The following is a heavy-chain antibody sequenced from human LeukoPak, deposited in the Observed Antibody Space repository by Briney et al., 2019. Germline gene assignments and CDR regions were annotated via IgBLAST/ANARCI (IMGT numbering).Heavy chain of an antibody. Sequence: GGSLRLSCAASGFPFSEYSMNWVRQAPGKGLEWISYINTRSSSIHYADSVKGRFTVSRDDAMNSLYLQMNFLRAEDTAVYYCARSSRELGGYAPWELMPPFDYWGQGTLVTVSS. CDR1: GFPFSEYS. CDR2: INTRSSSI. CDR3: ARSSRELGGYAPWELMPPFDY. D-gene: IGHD1-7*01. J-gene: IGHJ4*02. V-gene: IGHV3-48*01.